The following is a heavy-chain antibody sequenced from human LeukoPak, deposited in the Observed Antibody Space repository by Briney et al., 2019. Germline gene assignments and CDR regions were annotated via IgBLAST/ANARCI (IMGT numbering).Heavy chain of an antibody. CDR2: IIPIFGTA. D-gene: IGHD3-10*01. CDR1: GGTFSSYA. V-gene: IGHV1-69*13. J-gene: IGHJ5*02. CDR3: ARVDDYYGSGSYSCFLEPNSCFWFDP. Sequence: SVKVSFKTSGGTFSSYAISWVRQAPGQGLEWMGGIIPIFGTANYAQKFQGRVTITADESTSTAYMELSSLRSEDTAVYYCARVDDYYGSGSYSCFLEPNSCFWFDPWGQGTLVTVSS.